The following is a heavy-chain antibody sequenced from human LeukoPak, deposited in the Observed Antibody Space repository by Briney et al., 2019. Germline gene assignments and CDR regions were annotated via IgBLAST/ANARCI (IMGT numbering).Heavy chain of an antibody. CDR2: INPNSGGT. Sequence: ASVKVSCKASRGTFSSYAISWVRQAPGQGLEWMGWINPNSGGTNYAQKFQGRVTMTRDTSISTAYMELSRLRSDDTAVYYCARDHRIAVGFWFDPWGQGTLVTVSS. CDR1: RGTFSSYA. D-gene: IGHD6-19*01. V-gene: IGHV1-2*02. J-gene: IGHJ5*02. CDR3: ARDHRIAVGFWFDP.